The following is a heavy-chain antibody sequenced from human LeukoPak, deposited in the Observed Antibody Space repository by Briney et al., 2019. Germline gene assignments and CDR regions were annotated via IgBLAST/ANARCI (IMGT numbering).Heavy chain of an antibody. CDR3: AAGKYFGDY. J-gene: IGHJ4*02. CDR1: GFTFSSYW. V-gene: IGHV3-7*03. CDR2: IKEDGSEK. D-gene: IGHD3-9*01. Sequence: GGSLRLSCAASGFTFSSYWMTWVRQAPGQGLEWVASIKEDGSEKYYVDSVKGRFTLSRDNAKNSLYLQMNSLRAEDTAVYYCAAGKYFGDYWGQGTLVTVTS.